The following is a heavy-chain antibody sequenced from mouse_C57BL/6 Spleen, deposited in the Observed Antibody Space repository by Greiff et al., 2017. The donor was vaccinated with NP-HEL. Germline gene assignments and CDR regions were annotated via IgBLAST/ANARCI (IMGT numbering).Heavy chain of an antibody. Sequence: QVQLQQPGAELVMPGASVKLSCKASGYTFTSYWMHWVKQRPGQGLEWIGEIDPSDSYTNYNQKFKGKSTLTVDKSSSTAYMQLSSLTSEDSAVYYCAGGGYDVDYWGQGTTLTVSS. V-gene: IGHV1-69*01. CDR2: IDPSDSYT. J-gene: IGHJ2*01. CDR1: GYTFTSYW. D-gene: IGHD2-2*01. CDR3: AGGGYDVDY.